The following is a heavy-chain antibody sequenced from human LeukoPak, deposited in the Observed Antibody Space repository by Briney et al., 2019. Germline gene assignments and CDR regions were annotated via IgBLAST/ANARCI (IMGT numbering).Heavy chain of an antibody. Sequence: ASVKVSCKASGYTFTGYYMHWVRQAPGQGLEWMGWINPNSGGTNYAQKFQGRVTMTRDTSISTAYMELSRLRSDDTAVYYCARDGLAYGSGTPDLWYWGQGTLVTVSS. D-gene: IGHD3-10*01. CDR2: INPNSGGT. J-gene: IGHJ4*02. CDR3: ARDGLAYGSGTPDLWY. V-gene: IGHV1-2*02. CDR1: GYTFTGYY.